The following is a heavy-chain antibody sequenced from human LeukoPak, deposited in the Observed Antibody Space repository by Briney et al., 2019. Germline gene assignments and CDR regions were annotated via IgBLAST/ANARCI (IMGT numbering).Heavy chain of an antibody. V-gene: IGHV3-30*18. CDR1: GFTFSNYA. CDR3: AKETDCSSARCPYYFDHHNMDV. D-gene: IGHD2-2*01. J-gene: IGHJ6*02. Sequence: GGSLRLSCAASGFTFSNYAMHWVRLTPGKGLEWVAFISYDRSNKYYADSVKGRFTISRDNSENTMYLQMNSLRSDDTAVYYCAKETDCSSARCPYYFDHHNMDVWGQGTTVTVSS. CDR2: ISYDRSNK.